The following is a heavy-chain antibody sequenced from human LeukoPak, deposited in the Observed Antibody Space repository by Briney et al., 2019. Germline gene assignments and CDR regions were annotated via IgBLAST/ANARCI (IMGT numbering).Heavy chain of an antibody. CDR3: ARATTYDILTGYFDY. D-gene: IGHD3-9*01. V-gene: IGHV3-21*01. J-gene: IGHJ4*02. CDR1: GFTFSSYA. CDR2: ISSSSSYI. Sequence: GSLRLSCAASGFTFSSYATSWVRQAPGKGLEWVSSISSSSSYIYYAESVKGRFTMSRDNAKNSLYLQMNSLRAEDTAVYYCARATTYDILTGYFDYWGQGTLVTVSS.